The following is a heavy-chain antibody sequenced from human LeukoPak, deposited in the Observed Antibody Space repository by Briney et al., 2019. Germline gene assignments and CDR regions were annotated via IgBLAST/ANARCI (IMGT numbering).Heavy chain of an antibody. CDR2: IYHSGST. CDR3: ARVEATVGLAHFDY. D-gene: IGHD4-11*01. J-gene: IGHJ4*02. Sequence: GSLRLSCAGSGFTFSTHWMHWVRQPPGKGLEWIGEIYHSGSTNYNPSLKSRVTISVDKSKNQFSLKLSSVTAADTAVYYCARVEATVGLAHFDYWGQGTLVTVSS. V-gene: IGHV4-4*02. CDR1: GFTFSTHW.